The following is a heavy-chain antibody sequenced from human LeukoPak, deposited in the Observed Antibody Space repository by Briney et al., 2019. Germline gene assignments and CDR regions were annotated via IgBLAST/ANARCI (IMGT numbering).Heavy chain of an antibody. CDR1: GGSFSGYY. Sequence: SETLSLTCAVYGGSFSGYYWSWIRQPPGKGLEWIGEINHSGSTNYNPSLKSRVTISVDTSKNQFSLKLSSVTAADTAVYYCARGRVAAAAPPFDYWGQGTPVTVSS. CDR2: INHSGST. D-gene: IGHD6-13*01. V-gene: IGHV4-34*01. J-gene: IGHJ4*02. CDR3: ARGRVAAAAPPFDY.